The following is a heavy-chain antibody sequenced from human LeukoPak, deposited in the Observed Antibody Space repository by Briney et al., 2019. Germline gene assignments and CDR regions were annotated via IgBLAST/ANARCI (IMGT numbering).Heavy chain of an antibody. V-gene: IGHV1-69*01. CDR1: GGTFSSYA. J-gene: IGHJ3*02. Sequence: ASVKVSCKASGGTFSSYAISWVRQAPGQGLEWMGGIIPIFGTANYAQKFQGRVTITADESTSTAYMELSSLRSEDTAVYYCARESSEMSDAFDIWGQGTMVTVSS. CDR2: IIPIFGTA. CDR3: ARESSEMSDAFDI. D-gene: IGHD5-24*01.